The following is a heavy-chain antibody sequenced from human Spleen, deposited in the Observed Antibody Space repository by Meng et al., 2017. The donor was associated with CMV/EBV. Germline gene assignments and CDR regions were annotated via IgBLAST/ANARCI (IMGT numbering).Heavy chain of an antibody. CDR3: ARDVRERWELLGGSDY. D-gene: IGHD1-26*01. J-gene: IGHJ4*02. Sequence: YGVSFSGYYWSWLRQPPGKGLEWIGEINHSGSTKYNPDLKSRVTISVDTSKNQFSLKLSSVTAADTAVYYCARDVRERWELLGGSDYWGQGTLVTVSS. CDR1: GVSFSGYY. CDR2: INHSGST. V-gene: IGHV4-34*01.